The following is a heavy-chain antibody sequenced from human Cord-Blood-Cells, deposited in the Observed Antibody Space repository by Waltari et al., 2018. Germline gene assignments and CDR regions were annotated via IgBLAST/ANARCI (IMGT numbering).Heavy chain of an antibody. CDR3: ARQQDSSGWYYYYGMDV. J-gene: IGHJ6*02. V-gene: IGHV4-39*01. CDR1: GGSISSSSYY. CDR2: INYSGTT. D-gene: IGHD6-19*01. Sequence: QLQLQESGPGLVKPSETLSLTCTVSGGSISSSSYYWGWIRQPPGKGLEWIGCINYSGTTTANPSLKGRVTISVDTSKNQFSLKLSSVTAADTAVYYCARQQDSSGWYYYYGMDVWGQGTTVTVSS.